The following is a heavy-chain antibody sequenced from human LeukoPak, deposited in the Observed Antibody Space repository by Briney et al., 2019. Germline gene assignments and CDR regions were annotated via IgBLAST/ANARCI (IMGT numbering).Heavy chain of an antibody. CDR1: GFTFSSYA. V-gene: IGHV3-23*01. CDR2: ISGGGITT. CDR3: ACSYGYDSYDY. D-gene: IGHD5-18*01. Sequence: GGSLRLSCAASGFTFSSYAMTWVRQAPGKGLEWVSTISGGGITTYYADSVKGRFTISRDNAKNSLYLQMNSLRAEDTAVYYCACSYGYDSYDYWGQGTLVTVSS. J-gene: IGHJ4*02.